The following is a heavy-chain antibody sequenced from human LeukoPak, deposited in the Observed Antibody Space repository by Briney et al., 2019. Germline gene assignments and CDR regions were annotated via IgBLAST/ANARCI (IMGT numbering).Heavy chain of an antibody. CDR3: ARATYYDFWSGYYITGRGDFDY. D-gene: IGHD3-3*01. CDR1: GYTFTSYD. Sequence: ASVKVSCKASGYTFTSYDINWVRQATGQGLEWMGWMNPKSGNTGYAQKFQGRVTITRNTSISTAYMELSSLRSEDTAVYYCARATYYDFWSGYYITGRGDFDYWGQGTLVTVSS. J-gene: IGHJ4*02. CDR2: MNPKSGNT. V-gene: IGHV1-8*01.